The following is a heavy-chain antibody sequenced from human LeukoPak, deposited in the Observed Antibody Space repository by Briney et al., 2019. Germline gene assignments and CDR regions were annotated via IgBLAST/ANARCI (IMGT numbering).Heavy chain of an antibody. CDR2: IIPIFGTA. Sequence: EASVKVSCKASGGTFSSYAISWVRQAPGQGLEWMGGIIPIFGTANYAQKFQGRVTITTDESTSTAYMELSSLRSEDTVVYYCARGISPYYYYYMDVWGKGTTVTVSS. V-gene: IGHV1-69*05. J-gene: IGHJ6*03. CDR3: ARGISPYYYYYMDV. CDR1: GGTFSSYA.